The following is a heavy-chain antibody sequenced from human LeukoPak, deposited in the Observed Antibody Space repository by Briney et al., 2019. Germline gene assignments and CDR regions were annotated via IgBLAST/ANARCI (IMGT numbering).Heavy chain of an antibody. Sequence: GGSLRLSCAASGFTFNSYVMSWVRQAPGKGLEWVSTISKTGGSTFYADSVKGRFTISRDNSMNTLYLLMNSLRSEDTAVYYCAKDLYDIASAADYWGQGTLVTVSS. CDR1: GFTFNSYV. CDR2: ISKTGGST. J-gene: IGHJ4*02. CDR3: AKDLYDIASAADY. V-gene: IGHV3-23*01. D-gene: IGHD3-22*01.